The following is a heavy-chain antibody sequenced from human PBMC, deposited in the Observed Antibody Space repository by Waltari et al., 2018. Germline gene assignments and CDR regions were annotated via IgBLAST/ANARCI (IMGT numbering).Heavy chain of an antibody. D-gene: IGHD3-10*01. J-gene: IGHJ4*02. CDR3: ARDLGTH. CDR2: IYHSGST. CDR1: GGSISSSSYY. Sequence: QLQLQESGPGLVKPSETLSLTCTVSGGSISSSSYYWGWIRQPPGKGLEWIGEIYHSGSTNYNPSLKSRVTISVDKSKNQFSLKLSSVTAADTAVYYCARDLGTHWGQGTLVTVSS. V-gene: IGHV4-39*07.